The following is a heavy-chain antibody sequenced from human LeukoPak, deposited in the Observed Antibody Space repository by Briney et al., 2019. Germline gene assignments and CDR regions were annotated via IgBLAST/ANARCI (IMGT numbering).Heavy chain of an antibody. CDR3: ARQGGTAMARFDY. CDR2: IYYSGST. V-gene: IGHV4-39*01. Sequence: SETLSLTCTVSGDSRSSSSYYWGWIRQPPGKGLEWIGSIYYSGSTYYNPSLKSRVTISVDTSKNQFSLKLNSVTAADTAVYYCARQGGTAMARFDYWGQGTLATVSS. J-gene: IGHJ4*02. D-gene: IGHD5-18*01. CDR1: GDSRSSSSYY.